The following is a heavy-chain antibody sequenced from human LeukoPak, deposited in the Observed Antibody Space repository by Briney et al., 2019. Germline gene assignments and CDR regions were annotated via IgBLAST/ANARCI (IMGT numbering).Heavy chain of an antibody. J-gene: IGHJ4*02. D-gene: IGHD1-1*01. CDR2: ISGSGGRA. Sequence: GGSLRLSCAASGFTFSSYGMSWVRQAPGKGLEWVSAISGSGGRAYYAASVKGRFTISRDNSKNTLYLQMNSLRAEDTAVYYCAKERPTTTSFDYWGQGTLVTVSS. CDR1: GFTFSSYG. CDR3: AKERPTTTSFDY. V-gene: IGHV3-23*01.